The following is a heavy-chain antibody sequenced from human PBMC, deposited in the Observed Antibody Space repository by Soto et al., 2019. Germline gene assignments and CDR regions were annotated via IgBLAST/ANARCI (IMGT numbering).Heavy chain of an antibody. J-gene: IGHJ4*02. V-gene: IGHV3-23*01. CDR3: ARAHSSGRALAHFDY. Sequence: PGGSLRLSCAASGFTFSNYAMTWVRQGPGKGLEWVSAISGSGGSAYYADSVKGRFTISRDNSKNTLYLQMNSLRAEDTAVYYCARAHSSGRALAHFDYWGQGTLVTVSS. D-gene: IGHD3-22*01. CDR2: ISGSGGSA. CDR1: GFTFSNYA.